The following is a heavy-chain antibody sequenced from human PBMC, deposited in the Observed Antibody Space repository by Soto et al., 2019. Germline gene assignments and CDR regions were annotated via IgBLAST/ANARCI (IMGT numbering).Heavy chain of an antibody. V-gene: IGHV4-59*01. CDR3: ARDELAVAATRYFFGMDV. Sequence: PSETLSLTWTVSGGPIRGYYWRWIRQPPGKGLEWIGYNYYNGSTNFNPSLKSRVSISVDMSKNQFSLKLSSVTAADTAVYYCARDELAVAATRYFFGMDVWGQGTTVTVSS. CDR2: NYYNGST. CDR1: GGPIRGYY. J-gene: IGHJ6*02. D-gene: IGHD6-19*01.